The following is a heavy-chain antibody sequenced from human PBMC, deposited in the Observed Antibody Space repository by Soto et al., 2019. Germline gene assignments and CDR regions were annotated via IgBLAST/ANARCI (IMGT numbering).Heavy chain of an antibody. J-gene: IGHJ4*02. Sequence: LRLSCAASGFTFSSYSMNWVRQAPGKGLEWVSSISSSSSYIYYADSVKGRFTISRDNAKNSLYLQMNSLRAEDTAVYYCARDHSDSSGTYFDYWGQGTLVTVSS. CDR3: ARDHSDSSGTYFDY. CDR2: ISSSSSYI. D-gene: IGHD3-22*01. V-gene: IGHV3-21*01. CDR1: GFTFSSYS.